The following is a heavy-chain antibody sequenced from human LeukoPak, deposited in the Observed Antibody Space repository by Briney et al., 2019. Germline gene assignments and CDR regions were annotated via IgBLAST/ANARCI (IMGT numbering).Heavy chain of an antibody. CDR2: IYYSGST. D-gene: IGHD2-2*01. CDR3: ARGGAPKVVPAAGPEHYYYYYYMDV. CDR1: GGSISSYY. Sequence: SETLSLTCTVSGGSISSYYWSWIRQPPGKGLEWIGYIYYSGSTNYNPSLKSRVTISVDTSKNQFSLKLSSVTAADTAVYYCARGGAPKVVPAAGPEHYYYYYYMDVWGKGTTVTVSS. V-gene: IGHV4-59*01. J-gene: IGHJ6*03.